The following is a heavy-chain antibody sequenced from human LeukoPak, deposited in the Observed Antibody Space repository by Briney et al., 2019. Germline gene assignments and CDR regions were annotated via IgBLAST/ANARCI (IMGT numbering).Heavy chain of an antibody. CDR3: TTDRRGAGIVAHGTWTFDY. V-gene: IGHV3-15*01. CDR2: IKLETDDGTT. Sequence: PGGSLRLSCAASGFTFSGYAMNWVRQAPGKGLEWIGRIKLETDDGTTDYAAPVKGRFTVSRDDSKNTLYLQINRLKTEDTAVYYCTTDRRGAGIVAHGTWTFDYWGQGTLVTVSS. CDR1: GFTFSGYA. J-gene: IGHJ4*02. D-gene: IGHD6-13*01.